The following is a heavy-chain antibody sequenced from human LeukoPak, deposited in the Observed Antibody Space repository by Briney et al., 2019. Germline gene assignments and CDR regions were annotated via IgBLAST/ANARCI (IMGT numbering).Heavy chain of an antibody. J-gene: IGHJ6*03. V-gene: IGHV3-23*01. CDR1: GFTFSNYA. D-gene: IGHD2-21*02. CDR3: AKVGAYCGGDCYGDYYYYMDV. CDR2: ISGNGDST. Sequence: GGSLRLSCAASGFTFSNYAMSWVRQAPGKGLEWVSGISGNGDSTYYADSVGGRFTISRDTSKNTLYLQMNSLRAEDTAVYYCAKVGAYCGGDCYGDYYYYMDVWGKGTTVTVSS.